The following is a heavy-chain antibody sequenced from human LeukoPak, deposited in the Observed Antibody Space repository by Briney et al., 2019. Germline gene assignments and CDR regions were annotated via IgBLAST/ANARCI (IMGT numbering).Heavy chain of an antibody. J-gene: IGHJ4*02. V-gene: IGHV1-8*03. CDR3: ARDLELAAAGGGDY. CDR1: GYTFTSYD. Sequence: ASVKVSCKASGYTFTSYDINWVRQATGQGLEWMGWMNPNSGNTGYAQKFQGRVTITRNTSISTAYMELSSLRSEDTAVYYCARDLELAAAGGGDYWGQGTLVTVSS. D-gene: IGHD6-13*01. CDR2: MNPNSGNT.